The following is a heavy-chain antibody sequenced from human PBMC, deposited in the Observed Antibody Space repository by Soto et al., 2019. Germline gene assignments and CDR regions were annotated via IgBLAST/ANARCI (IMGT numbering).Heavy chain of an antibody. V-gene: IGHV3-13*01. CDR2: IGTAGDT. D-gene: IGHD6-19*01. J-gene: IGHJ6*02. CDR3: ARDLSGWYGAGGMDV. Sequence: GGSLRLSCAASGFTFSSYDMHWVRQATGKGLEWVSAIGTAGDTYYPGSVKGRFTISRENAKNSLYLQMNSLRAGDTAVYYCARDLSGWYGAGGMDVWGQGTTVTVSS. CDR1: GFTFSSYD.